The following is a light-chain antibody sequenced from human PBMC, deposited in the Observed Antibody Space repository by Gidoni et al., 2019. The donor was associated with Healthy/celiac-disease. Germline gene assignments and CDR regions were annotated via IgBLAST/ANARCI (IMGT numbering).Light chain of an antibody. V-gene: IGKV3-15*01. CDR2: GSS. CDR3: QQYNNWPPRS. Sequence: EIVMTQSPATLSLSPGARATLSCRASQSVSSNLAWYQQKPGQAPRLLIYGSSTRATGIPARFSGSGSGTEFTLTISSLPSEDFAVYSCQQYNNWPPRSFGQGTKLEIK. J-gene: IGKJ2*04. CDR1: QSVSSN.